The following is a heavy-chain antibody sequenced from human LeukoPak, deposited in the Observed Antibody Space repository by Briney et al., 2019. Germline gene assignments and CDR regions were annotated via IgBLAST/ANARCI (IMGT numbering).Heavy chain of an antibody. CDR2: IYHSGST. Sequence: PSETLSLTCTVSGGSISSGSYYWSWIRQPPGKGLEWIGSIYHSGSTNYNPSLKSRVTISVDKSKNQFSLKLSSVTAADTAVYYCATFTFSGSYSVNAFDIWGQGTMVTVSS. V-gene: IGHV4-39*07. D-gene: IGHD1-26*01. CDR1: GGSISSGSYY. J-gene: IGHJ3*02. CDR3: ATFTFSGSYSVNAFDI.